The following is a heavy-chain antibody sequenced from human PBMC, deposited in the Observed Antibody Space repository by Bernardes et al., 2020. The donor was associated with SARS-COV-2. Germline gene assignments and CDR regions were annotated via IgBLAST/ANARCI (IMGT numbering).Heavy chain of an antibody. D-gene: IGHD2-2*01. CDR2: INEGGSTT. J-gene: IGHJ4*02. CDR1: GFTFNSYW. Sequence: GGSLRLSCAASGFTFNSYWMHWVRQVPERGLVWVSRINEGGSTTNYADSVKGRFTISRDNAKNTLYLQMNSLRVEDTGVYYCAGTSTTCCDYWGQGTLVTVSS. CDR3: AGTSTTCCDY. V-gene: IGHV3-74*01.